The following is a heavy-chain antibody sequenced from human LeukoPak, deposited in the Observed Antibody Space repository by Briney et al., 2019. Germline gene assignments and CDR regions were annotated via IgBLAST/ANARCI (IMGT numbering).Heavy chain of an antibody. Sequence: GGSLRLSCAASGFTFDDDTMHWVRQTPGRGLELVSFITWKSPRTHYADSVKGRFTVSRDNSKDSLYLQMNSLRTEDTGLYHCASEVGYRSLGYLGQGTLVTVSS. J-gene: IGHJ4*02. V-gene: IGHV3-43*01. D-gene: IGHD3-3*01. CDR3: ASEVGYRSLGY. CDR2: ITWKSPRT. CDR1: GFTFDDDT.